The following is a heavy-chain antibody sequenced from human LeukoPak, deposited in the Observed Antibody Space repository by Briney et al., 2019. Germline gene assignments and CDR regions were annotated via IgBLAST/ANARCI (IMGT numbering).Heavy chain of an antibody. CDR2: IYHSGST. J-gene: IGHJ1*01. V-gene: IGHV4-4*02. D-gene: IGHD2-2*02. CDR1: GFTFSSYW. Sequence: GSLRLSCAASGFTFSSYWMGWVRQPPGKGLEWIGEIYHSGSTNYNPSLKSRVTISVDKSKNQFSLKLSSVTAADTAVYYCARSIVVVPAAIEYFQHWGQGTLVTVSS. CDR3: ARSIVVVPAAIEYFQH.